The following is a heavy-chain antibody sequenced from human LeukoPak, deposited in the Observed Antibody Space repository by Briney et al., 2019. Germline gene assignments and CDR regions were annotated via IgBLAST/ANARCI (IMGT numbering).Heavy chain of an antibody. CDR3: ARMGAIAGASANPDH. CDR1: GYPISSGHY. CDR2: IYYSGTT. D-gene: IGHD4/OR15-4a*01. J-gene: IGHJ4*02. V-gene: IGHV4-61*01. Sequence: SETLSLTCSVSGYPISSGHYWSWIRQPPGKGLEWIGYIYYSGTTDYSPSLKSRVTMSVDTSKNQFSLKLSSVTAADTAVYYCARMGAIAGASANPDHWGQGTLVTVSS.